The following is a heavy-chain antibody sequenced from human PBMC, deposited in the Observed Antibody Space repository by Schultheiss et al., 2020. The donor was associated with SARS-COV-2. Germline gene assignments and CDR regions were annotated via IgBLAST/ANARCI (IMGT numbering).Heavy chain of an antibody. CDR2: INPSGGST. CDR3: ARVRSPPWFDP. D-gene: IGHD6-13*01. J-gene: IGHJ5*02. Sequence: ASVKVSCKASGYTFTGYYMHWVRQAPGQGLEWMGIINPSGGSTSYAQKFQGRVTMTRDTSISTAYMELSRLRSDDTAVYYCARVRSPPWFDPWGQGTLVTVSS. V-gene: IGHV1-46*01. CDR1: GYTFTGYY.